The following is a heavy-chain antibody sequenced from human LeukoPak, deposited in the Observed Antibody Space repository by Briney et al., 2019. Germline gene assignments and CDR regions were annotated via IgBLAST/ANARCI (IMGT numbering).Heavy chain of an antibody. V-gene: IGHV3-7*03. J-gene: IGHJ4*02. CDR2: LNQDGNKK. CDR1: GFSFNTYW. Sequence: GGSLRLSCAASGFSFNTYWMTWVRQAPGKGLEWVGSLNQDGNKKYYVDSVKGRFTISRDNAQKSLYLEMNSLRAEDTAVYYCARAVTSTEGYWGQGTLVTVSS. CDR3: ARAVTSTEGY.